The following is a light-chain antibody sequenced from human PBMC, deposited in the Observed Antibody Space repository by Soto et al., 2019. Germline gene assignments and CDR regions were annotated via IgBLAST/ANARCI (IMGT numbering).Light chain of an antibody. V-gene: IGKV1-5*03. Sequence: DIQMTQSPSTLSASVGARVTITCRASQSISTWLAGYQQKPGKAPKLLAYKASTLESGVPSRCSGYGSGTDFSLTISSLQTDGFAGDDGQQYSSYSLDFGGGAKVESK. CDR1: QSISTW. CDR2: KAS. J-gene: IGKJ4*01. CDR3: QQYSSYSLD.